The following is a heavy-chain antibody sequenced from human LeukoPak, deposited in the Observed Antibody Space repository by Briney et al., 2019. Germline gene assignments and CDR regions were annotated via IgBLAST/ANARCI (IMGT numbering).Heavy chain of an antibody. Sequence: GGSLRLSCAASGFNFSSYTMTWVRQAPGKGLERVSSITSRNNYMYYADSVRGRFTISRDNAKNSLYLHINSLRAEDTAVYYCARGLGTTVTNEYYYDSSGYYDGGLDYWGQGTLVTVSS. CDR2: ITSRNNYM. CDR3: ARGLGTTVTNEYYYDSSGYYDGGLDY. J-gene: IGHJ4*02. CDR1: GFNFSSYT. V-gene: IGHV3-21*01. D-gene: IGHD3-22*01.